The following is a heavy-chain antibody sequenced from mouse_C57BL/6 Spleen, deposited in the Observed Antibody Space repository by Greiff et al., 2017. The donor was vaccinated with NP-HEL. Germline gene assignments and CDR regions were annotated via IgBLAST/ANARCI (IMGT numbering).Heavy chain of an antibody. Sequence: VQLQQSGAELARPGASVKLSCKASGYTFTSYGISWVKQRTGQGLEWIGEIYPRSGNTYYNEKFKSKATLTADKSSSTAYMELRSLTSEDSAVYFCASNYYGSSPSYYFDYWGQGTTLTVSS. CDR3: ASNYYGSSPSYYFDY. CDR2: IYPRSGNT. D-gene: IGHD1-1*01. J-gene: IGHJ2*01. CDR1: GYTFTSYG. V-gene: IGHV1-81*01.